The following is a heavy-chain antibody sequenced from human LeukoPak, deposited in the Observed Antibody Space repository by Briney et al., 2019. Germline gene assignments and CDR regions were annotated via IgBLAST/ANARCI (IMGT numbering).Heavy chain of an antibody. J-gene: IGHJ4*02. V-gene: IGHV3-33*06. D-gene: IGHD5-12*01. CDR1: GFTFNRFG. Sequence: GGSLRLSCATSGFTFNRFGMHWVRQAPGKGLEWVAVIWYDGSNKDYADSVKGRFTISRDNSKNTLYLQMNSLRAEDTAVYYCAKDRHVGGYSGYDPAIYYFDYWGQGTLVTVFS. CDR3: AKDRHVGGYSGYDPAIYYFDY. CDR2: IWYDGSNK.